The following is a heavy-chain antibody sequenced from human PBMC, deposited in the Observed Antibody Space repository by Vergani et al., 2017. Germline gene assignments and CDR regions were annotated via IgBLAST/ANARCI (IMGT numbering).Heavy chain of an antibody. CDR3: AADQGGRAYCGGDCYSN. J-gene: IGHJ4*02. CDR1: GFTFTNSA. CDR2: IVVGSGNT. D-gene: IGHD2-21*02. V-gene: IGHV1-58*01. Sequence: QMQLVQSGPEVKQPGTSVKVSCKASGFTFTNSAVQWVRQARGQRLEWIGWIVVGSGNTNYAQQFQERVTISRDMSTGTVYMELSSLRSEDSAVYYCAADQGGRAYCGGDCYSNWGQGTLVTVSS.